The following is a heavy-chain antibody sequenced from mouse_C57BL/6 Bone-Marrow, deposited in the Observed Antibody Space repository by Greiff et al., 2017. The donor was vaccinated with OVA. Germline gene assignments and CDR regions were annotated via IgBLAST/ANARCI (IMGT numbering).Heavy chain of an antibody. J-gene: IGHJ2*01. D-gene: IGHD2-4*01. CDR2: IRNKANGYTT. CDR1: GFTFTDYY. V-gene: IGHV7-3*01. CDR3: ARSYDYYFDY. Sequence: EVNVVESGGGLVQPGGSLSLSCAASGFTFTDYYMSWVRQPPGKALEWLGFIRNKANGYTTEYSASVKGRFTISRDNSQSILYLQMNALRAEDSATYYCARSYDYYFDYWGQGTTLTVSS.